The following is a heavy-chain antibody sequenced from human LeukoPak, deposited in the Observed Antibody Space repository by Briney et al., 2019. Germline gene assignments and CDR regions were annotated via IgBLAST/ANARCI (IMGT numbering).Heavy chain of an antibody. CDR1: GFTFSSYW. Sequence: GGSLRLSCAASGFTFSSYWMSWVRQAPGKGLEWVSYISSSSSTIYYADSVKGRFTISRDNAKNSLYLQMNSLRAEDTAVYYCYSLVVVPAEYGMDVWGQGTTVTVSS. V-gene: IGHV3-48*01. CDR2: ISSSSSTI. D-gene: IGHD2-2*01. J-gene: IGHJ6*02. CDR3: YSLVVVPAEYGMDV.